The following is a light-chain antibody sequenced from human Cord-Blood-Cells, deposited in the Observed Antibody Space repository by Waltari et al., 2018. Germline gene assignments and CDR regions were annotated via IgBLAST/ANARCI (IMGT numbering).Light chain of an antibody. J-gene: IGKJ1*01. Sequence: EIVLTQSPATLSLSPGERATLSCRASQSFSSYLAWYQQKPRQAPRLLIYDASNRATGIPARFSGSGSGTDFTLTISSLEPEDFAVYYCQQRSNWPRWTFGQGTKVEIK. V-gene: IGKV3-11*01. CDR1: QSFSSY. CDR3: QQRSNWPRWT. CDR2: DAS.